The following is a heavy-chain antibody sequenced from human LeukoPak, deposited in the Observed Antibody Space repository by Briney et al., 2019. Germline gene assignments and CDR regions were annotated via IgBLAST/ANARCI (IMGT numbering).Heavy chain of an antibody. CDR1: GFTVSSNY. D-gene: IGHD3-10*01. CDR2: IYSGGST. J-gene: IGHJ4*02. Sequence: GGSLRLSCAASGFTVSSNYMSWVRQAPGKGLEWVSVIYSGGSTYYADSVKGRFTISRDNAKNPLYLQMNSLRPEDTAIYYCAKLFESGTYNNFFHYWGQGTLVTVFS. V-gene: IGHV3-53*01. CDR3: AKLFESGTYNNFFHY.